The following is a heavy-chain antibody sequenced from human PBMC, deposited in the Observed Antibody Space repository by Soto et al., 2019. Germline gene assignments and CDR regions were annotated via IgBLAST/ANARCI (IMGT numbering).Heavy chain of an antibody. CDR1: GYTFTNYN. J-gene: IGHJ3*02. CDR3: ASRGIAVTGARAFDI. CDR2: INPSGGST. Sequence: ASVKVSCKSSGYTFTNYNMHWVRQAPGQGLEWLGIINPSGGSTSYVQTFQDRVTMTRDTSTSTVYMELSSLRSEDTAVYYCASRGIAVTGARAFDIWGQGTMVTV. V-gene: IGHV1-46*01. D-gene: IGHD6-19*01.